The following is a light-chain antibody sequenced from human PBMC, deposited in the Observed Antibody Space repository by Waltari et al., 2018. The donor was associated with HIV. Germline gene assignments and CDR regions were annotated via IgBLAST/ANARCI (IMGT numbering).Light chain of an antibody. Sequence: QSALTQPPSASGSLGQSVTISCTGASSDIGGYNYVSWYQQHPGKAPKLMIYEVNKRPSGVPDRFSGSKSGNTASLTVSGLQAEDEADYYCSSYAGSNNYVFGTGTEVTVL. J-gene: IGLJ1*01. CDR3: SSYAGSNNYV. CDR1: SSDIGGYNY. CDR2: EVN. V-gene: IGLV2-8*01.